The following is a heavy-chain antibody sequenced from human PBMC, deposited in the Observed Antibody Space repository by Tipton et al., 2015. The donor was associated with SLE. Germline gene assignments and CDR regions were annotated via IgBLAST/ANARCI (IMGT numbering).Heavy chain of an antibody. CDR2: INHSGST. J-gene: IGHJ3*02. Sequence: TLSLTCAVYGGSFSGYYWSWIRQPPGKGLEWIGEINHSGSTNYNPSLKSRVTISVDTSKNQFSLKLSSVTAADTAVYYCASCGDYGSGSCNDAFDIWGQGTMVTVSS. CDR3: ASCGDYGSGSCNDAFDI. CDR1: GGSFSGYY. D-gene: IGHD3-10*01. V-gene: IGHV4-34*01.